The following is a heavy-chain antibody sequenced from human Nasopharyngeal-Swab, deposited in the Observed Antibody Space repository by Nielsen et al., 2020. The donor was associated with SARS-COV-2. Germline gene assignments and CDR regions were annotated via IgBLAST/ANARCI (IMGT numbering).Heavy chain of an antibody. CDR3: ARLGHRYSSGWATVDY. J-gene: IGHJ4*02. D-gene: IGHD6-19*01. CDR1: GGSFSSSTYY. V-gene: IGHV4-39*01. CDR2: IYYSGTT. Sequence: SETLSLTCTVSGGSFSSSTYYWGWIRQPPGTGLEWIGSIYYSGTTYYNPSLKSRVTISVDTSKNQFSLKVKSVTAADTAVYYCARLGHRYSSGWATVDYWGQGTLVTVSS.